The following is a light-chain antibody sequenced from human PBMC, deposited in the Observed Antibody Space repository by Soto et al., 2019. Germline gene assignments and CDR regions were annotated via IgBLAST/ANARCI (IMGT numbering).Light chain of an antibody. CDR2: DAS. V-gene: IGKV3-20*01. CDR1: QSVSSY. CDR3: QQYGSSLWT. Sequence: EIVWTQSPGTLSLSPGERATLSCRASQSVSSYLAWYQQKPGQAPRLLIYDASNRATGIPARFSGSGSGTEFTLTISRLEPEDFEVYYCQQYGSSLWTFGQGTKVDIK. J-gene: IGKJ1*01.